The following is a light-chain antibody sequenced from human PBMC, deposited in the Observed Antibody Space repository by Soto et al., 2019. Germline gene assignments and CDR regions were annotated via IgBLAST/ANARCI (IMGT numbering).Light chain of an antibody. Sequence: DIQMTQSPSSLSASVGDRVTITCRASQGISNYLAWYQQKPGKVPKLLIYAASILQSGVPSRFSGSGSGTDFTLTISILQPEDVATYYCQKYNSALITFGQGTRLESK. CDR1: QGISNY. CDR3: QKYNSALIT. V-gene: IGKV1-27*01. CDR2: AAS. J-gene: IGKJ5*01.